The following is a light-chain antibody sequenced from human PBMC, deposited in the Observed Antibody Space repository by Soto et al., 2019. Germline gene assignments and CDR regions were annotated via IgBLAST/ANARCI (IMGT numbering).Light chain of an antibody. J-gene: IGKJ1*01. V-gene: IGKV3-20*01. CDR3: QQYGSSGT. Sequence: LTQSPGTLSLSPGERATLSCRASQSVSNNYLAWYQQKPGQAPRLLIYGASNRATGIPDRFSGSGSGTDFTLTISRLEPEDFAVYYCQQYGSSGTFGQGTKVDIK. CDR2: GAS. CDR1: QSVSNNY.